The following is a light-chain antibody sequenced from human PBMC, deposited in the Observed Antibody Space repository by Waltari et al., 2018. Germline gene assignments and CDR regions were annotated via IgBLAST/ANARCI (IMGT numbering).Light chain of an antibody. J-gene: IGLJ2*01. CDR1: SSNIGRNT. V-gene: IGLV1-44*01. CDR2: SNN. Sequence: QSVLTQPHSASGTLGQRVPISCSGSSSNIGRNTVNWYQQLPGTAPKLLIYSNNQRPSGVPDRFSGSKSGTSASLAISGLQSEDEADYYCAAWDDSLNGPVFGGGTKLTVL. CDR3: AAWDDSLNGPV.